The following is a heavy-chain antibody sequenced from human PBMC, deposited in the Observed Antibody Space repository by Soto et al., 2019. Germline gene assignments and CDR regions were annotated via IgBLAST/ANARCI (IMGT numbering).Heavy chain of an antibody. CDR3: ATGGSYGSTTGCLYWYLDL. V-gene: IGHV4-4*02. J-gene: IGHJ2*01. D-gene: IGHD2-2*01. CDR2: IYHSGTT. Sequence: QVQLQESGPGLVEPSGTLSLTCAVSGGSISSNTWWSWVRQPPGKGLEWSGEIYHSGTTNYNPSLKSRVSISVDKSKTQFSPKVNSVTAADTAVSYCATGGSYGSTTGCLYWYLDLWGRGTQVSV. CDR1: GGSISSNTW.